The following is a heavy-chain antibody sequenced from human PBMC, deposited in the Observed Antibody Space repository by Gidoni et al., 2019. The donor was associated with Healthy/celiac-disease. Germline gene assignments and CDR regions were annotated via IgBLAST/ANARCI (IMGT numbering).Heavy chain of an antibody. CDR2: INHSGST. D-gene: IGHD5-18*01. Sequence: QVQLQQWGAGLLKPSETLSLTCAVYGGSFSGYYWSWIRQPPGKGLEWIGEINHSGSTNYNPSLKSRVTISVDTSKNQFSLKLSSVTAADTAVYYCARGREDTAMVLSYYYYGMDVWGQGTTVTVSS. J-gene: IGHJ6*02. CDR3: ARGREDTAMVLSYYYYGMDV. V-gene: IGHV4-34*01. CDR1: GGSFSGYY.